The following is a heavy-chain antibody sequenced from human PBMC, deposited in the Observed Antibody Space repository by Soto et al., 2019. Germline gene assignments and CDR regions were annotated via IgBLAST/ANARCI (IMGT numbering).Heavy chain of an antibody. D-gene: IGHD6-19*01. CDR3: ARQHGSGWLGAFG. J-gene: IGHJ4*02. CDR2: INAGNGNT. CDR1: GYTFTSYA. Sequence: ASVKVSCKASGYTFTSYAIHWVRQAPGQMLEWMGLINAGNGNTQYSQKFQGRVTITRDTSASTTYMELSSLRSEDTAVYYCARQHGSGWLGAFGWGQGTLVTVSS. V-gene: IGHV1-3*01.